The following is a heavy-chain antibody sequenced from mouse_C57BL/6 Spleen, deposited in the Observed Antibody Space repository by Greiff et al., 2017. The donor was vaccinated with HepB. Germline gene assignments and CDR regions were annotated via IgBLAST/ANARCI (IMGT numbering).Heavy chain of an antibody. CDR3: ARMGLYYGSSPFAMDY. V-gene: IGHV5-4*03. CDR1: GFTFSSYA. D-gene: IGHD1-1*01. Sequence: EVMLVESGGGLVKPGGSLKLSCAASGFTFSSYAMSWVRQTPEKRLEWVATISDGGSYTYYPDNVKGRFTISRDNAKNNLYLQMSHLKSEDTAMYYCARMGLYYGSSPFAMDYWGQGTSVTVSS. CDR2: ISDGGSYT. J-gene: IGHJ4*01.